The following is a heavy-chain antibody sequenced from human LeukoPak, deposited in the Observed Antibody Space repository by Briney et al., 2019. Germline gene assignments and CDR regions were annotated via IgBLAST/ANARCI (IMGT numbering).Heavy chain of an antibody. Sequence: GGSLRLSCAASGFTFSSYAMSWVRQAPGKGLEWVSALSGSGGSTYYADSVKGRFTISRDNSKNTLYLQMNSLRAEDTAVYYCARDHPYYYDSLPGFWGQGTMVTVSS. CDR2: LSGSGGST. V-gene: IGHV3-23*01. CDR3: ARDHPYYYDSLPGF. D-gene: IGHD3-22*01. J-gene: IGHJ3*01. CDR1: GFTFSSYA.